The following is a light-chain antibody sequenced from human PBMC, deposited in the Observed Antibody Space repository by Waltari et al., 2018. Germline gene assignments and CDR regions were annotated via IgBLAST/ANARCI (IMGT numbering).Light chain of an antibody. CDR1: RAIGNE. CDR3: LQDKNYPRT. J-gene: IGKJ1*01. Sequence: AIQMTQSPSSLSAFVGDRVTITCRATRAIGNELAWDQQRPGEAPKVLIYAASRLQNGVPSRFSGSGSGTYFTLTISSLQPEDFATYYCLQDKNYPRTFGQGTKVKV. V-gene: IGKV1-6*02. CDR2: AAS.